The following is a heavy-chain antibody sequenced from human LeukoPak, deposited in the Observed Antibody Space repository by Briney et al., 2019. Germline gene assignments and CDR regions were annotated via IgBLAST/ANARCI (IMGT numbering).Heavy chain of an antibody. CDR1: GFSFSDFY. CDR2: ISRSGSST. J-gene: IGHJ4*02. D-gene: IGHD6-6*01. Sequence: GGSLRLSCDASGFSFSDFYMTWIRQAPGKGLEWVSYISRSGSSTYYADSVKGRFTISRDNAENSLHLQMHSLKVEDTAVYFCARPDEYRSSFALNSWGQGTLVTVSS. CDR3: ARPDEYRSSFALNS. V-gene: IGHV3-11*04.